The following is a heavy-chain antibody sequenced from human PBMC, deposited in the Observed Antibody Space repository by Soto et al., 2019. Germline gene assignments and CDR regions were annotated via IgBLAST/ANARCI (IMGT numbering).Heavy chain of an antibody. CDR1: GGSFSGYY. V-gene: IGHV4-34*01. J-gene: IGHJ5*02. CDR3: ARGSRKGLDGPAAPRRYWFDP. D-gene: IGHD2-2*01. Sequence: QVQLQQWGAGLLKPSETLSLTCAVYGGSFSGYYWSWIRQPPGKGLEWIGEINHSGSTNYNPSLKSRVTISVDTSKNQSSLKLSSVTAADTAVYYCARGSRKGLDGPAAPRRYWFDPWGQGTLVTVSS. CDR2: INHSGST.